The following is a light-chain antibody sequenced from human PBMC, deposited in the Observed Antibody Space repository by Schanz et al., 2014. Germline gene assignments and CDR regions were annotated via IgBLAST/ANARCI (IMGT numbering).Light chain of an antibody. V-gene: IGLV2-14*01. CDR1: SSDIGGYNY. CDR2: DVN. J-gene: IGLJ2*01. CDR3: SSYTSSSSVV. Sequence: QSALTQPASVSGSPGQSITISCTGTSSDIGGYNYVSWYPQYPGKAPKLMIYDVNNRPSGVSNRFSGSKSGNTASLTISGLQAEDEADYYCSSYTSSSSVVFGGGTKLTVL.